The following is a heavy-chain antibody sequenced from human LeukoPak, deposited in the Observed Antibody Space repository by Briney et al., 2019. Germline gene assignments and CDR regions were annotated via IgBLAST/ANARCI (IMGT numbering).Heavy chain of an antibody. Sequence: ASVKVSCKASGYTFTSYGISWVRQAPGQGLEWMGWISAYNGNTNYAQKLQGRVTMTTDTSTSTAYMELRSLRSDDTAVYYCARDRLRYFDWLLPLDNYYGMDVWGQGTLVTVSS. CDR2: ISAYNGNT. CDR3: ARDRLRYFDWLLPLDNYYGMDV. V-gene: IGHV1-18*04. D-gene: IGHD3-9*01. J-gene: IGHJ6*02. CDR1: GYTFTSYG.